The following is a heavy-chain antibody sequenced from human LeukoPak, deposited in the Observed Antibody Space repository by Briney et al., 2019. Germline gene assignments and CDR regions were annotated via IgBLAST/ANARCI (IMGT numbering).Heavy chain of an antibody. CDR3: ARENSSSYRAFDI. D-gene: IGHD6-13*01. Sequence: SETLSLTCTVSGGSISSYYWTWIRQPAGKGLEWIGRISTSGNSNYNPSLKSRVTMSLDTSKNHFSLNLSSVTAADTAVYYCARENSSSYRAFDIWGQGTMVTVSS. CDR1: GGSISSYY. J-gene: IGHJ3*02. CDR2: ISTSGNS. V-gene: IGHV4-4*07.